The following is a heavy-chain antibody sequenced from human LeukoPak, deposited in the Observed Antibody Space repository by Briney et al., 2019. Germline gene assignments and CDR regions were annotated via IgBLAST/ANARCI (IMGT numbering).Heavy chain of an antibody. V-gene: IGHV3-7*01. J-gene: IGHJ4*02. CDR1: GFTFSDYW. CDR2: IKQDGSEK. Sequence: GESLKISCAASGFTFSDYWMTWVRQAPGKGLEWVANIKQDGSEKYYVDSVKGRFTISRDNAKNSLYLQMNSLRVEDTAVYYCVRAFDHWGQGILVTVSS. CDR3: VRAFDH.